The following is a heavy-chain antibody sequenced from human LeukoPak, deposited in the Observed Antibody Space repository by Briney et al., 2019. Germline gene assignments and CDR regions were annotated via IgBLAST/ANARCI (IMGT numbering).Heavy chain of an antibody. Sequence: SVKVSCKASGGTFSSYAISWVRQAPGQGLEWMGGFIPIFGTANYAQKFQGRVTITADESTSTAYMELSSLRSEDTAVYYCARVGCTNGVCYWLGSLDYWGQGTLVTVSS. V-gene: IGHV1-69*13. D-gene: IGHD2-8*01. CDR1: GGTFSSYA. CDR3: ARVGCTNGVCYWLGSLDY. CDR2: FIPIFGTA. J-gene: IGHJ4*02.